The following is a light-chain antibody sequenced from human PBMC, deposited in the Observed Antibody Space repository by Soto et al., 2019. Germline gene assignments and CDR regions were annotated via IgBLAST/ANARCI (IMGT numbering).Light chain of an antibody. Sequence: DVVMTQSPLSLPVTLGQPASISCRSSQSVVYSDGIAYLTWFQQRPGQSPRRLIYRVSNRDSGVPDRVSGSGSGTDFTLKISRVEAEDGGVYYCMEGTHWPPAFGRGAKVEIK. CDR3: MEGTHWPPA. CDR2: RVS. CDR1: QSVVYSDGIAY. J-gene: IGKJ1*01. V-gene: IGKV2-30*01.